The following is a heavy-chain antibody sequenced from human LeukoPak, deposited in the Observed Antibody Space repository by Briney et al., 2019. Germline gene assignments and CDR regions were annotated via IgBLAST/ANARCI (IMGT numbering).Heavy chain of an antibody. Sequence: SVKVSCKDSGGTFSNDGISWVRQAPGQGLEWMGGIIPILTTPKYAQKFQGRVTISADESTSTAYMELSSLRAENTALYYCARGACFKSGRTIHFFGMDVWGQGTTVTVSS. V-gene: IGHV1-69*13. CDR3: ARGACFKSGRTIHFFGMDV. J-gene: IGHJ6*02. CDR1: GGTFSNDG. CDR2: IIPILTTP. D-gene: IGHD2-21*01.